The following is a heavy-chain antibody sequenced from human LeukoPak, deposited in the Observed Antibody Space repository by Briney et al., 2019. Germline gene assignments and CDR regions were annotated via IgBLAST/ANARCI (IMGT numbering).Heavy chain of an antibody. D-gene: IGHD4-11*01. CDR1: GFTFSSYS. CDR2: ISSTSRHI. V-gene: IGHV3-21*01. J-gene: IGHJ4*02. Sequence: PGGSLRLSCAASGFTFSSYSMNWVRQAPGKGLEWVSSISSTSRHIYYADSAKGRFTISRDDASNSLYLQMNSLRAEDTAVYYCVRDLNTITTAFFVYWGQGTLVTVSS. CDR3: VRDLNTITTAFFVY.